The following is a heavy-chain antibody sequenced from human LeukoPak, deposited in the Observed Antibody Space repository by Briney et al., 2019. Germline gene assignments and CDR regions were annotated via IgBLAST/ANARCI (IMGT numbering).Heavy chain of an antibody. J-gene: IGHJ3*02. V-gene: IGHV4-59*11. Sequence: SETLSLTCTVSGGSISAHYWSWFRLPPGKELEWIGYIYYSGKTDYNPSFKSRLTISLDTSKSQFSLKLRSVTAADTALYYCARDAGFYDYVWGSSAAFDIWGRGTMVTVSS. CDR1: GGSISAHY. CDR2: IYYSGKT. D-gene: IGHD3-16*01. CDR3: ARDAGFYDYVWGSSAAFDI.